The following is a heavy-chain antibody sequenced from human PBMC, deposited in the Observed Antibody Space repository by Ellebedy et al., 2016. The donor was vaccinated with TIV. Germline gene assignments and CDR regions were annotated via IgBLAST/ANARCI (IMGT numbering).Heavy chain of an antibody. V-gene: IGHV3-23*01. CDR3: AKRVTMVREVITYYHYAMDV. CDR2: LSASGGST. D-gene: IGHD3-10*01. CDR1: GFTFNSYA. J-gene: IGHJ6*02. Sequence: PGGSLRLSCVASGFTFNSYAMSWVRQAPGKGLEWVSSLSASGGSTYYADSVKGRFTISRDNSKNTLYLQMNSLRAEDTAVYYCAKRVTMVREVITYYHYAMDVWGQGTTVTGSS.